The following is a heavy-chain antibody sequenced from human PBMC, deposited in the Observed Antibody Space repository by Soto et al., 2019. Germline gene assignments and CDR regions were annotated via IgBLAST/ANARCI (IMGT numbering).Heavy chain of an antibody. D-gene: IGHD3-3*01. CDR2: ISYDGSNK. V-gene: IGHV3-30*18. CDR1: GFTFSSYG. J-gene: IGHJ6*02. Sequence: GGSLRLSCAASGFTFSSYGMHWVRQAPGKGLEWVAVISYDGSNKYYADSVKGRFTISRDNSKNTLYLQMNSLRAEDTAVYYCAKDRFFRGGYYYYGMDVWGQGTTVTVSS. CDR3: AKDRFFRGGYYYYGMDV.